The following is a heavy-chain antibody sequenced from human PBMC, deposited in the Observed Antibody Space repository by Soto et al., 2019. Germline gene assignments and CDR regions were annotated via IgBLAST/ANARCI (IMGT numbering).Heavy chain of an antibody. J-gene: IGHJ4*02. CDR3: AKVRVGCSSTYFYGFVY. CDR1: GFTFSSYA. D-gene: IGHD2-2*01. Sequence: EVQLLESGGGLVQPGGSLRLSCAASGFTFSSYAMSWVRQAPGKGLEWVSAISGSGGSTYYADSVKGRFTISRDNSKNTLYLQMNTLTADDTAVYYCAKVRVGCSSTYFYGFVYWGQETRVTVTS. CDR2: ISGSGGST. V-gene: IGHV3-23*01.